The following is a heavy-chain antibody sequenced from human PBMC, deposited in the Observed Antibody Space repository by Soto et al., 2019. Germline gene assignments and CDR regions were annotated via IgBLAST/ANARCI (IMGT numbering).Heavy chain of an antibody. Sequence: QVQLVESGGGVVQPGTSLRLSCVGSGFTFRSYVIHWVRQAPGKGLEWVALTSYDGSNKDYGDSVKGRCTISRDNSRNTVNPQMDSLRREDTALSDCARWGPSWGLDVWGQGTLFSLSS. J-gene: IGHJ1*01. D-gene: IGHD2-21*01. V-gene: IGHV3-30*03. CDR3: ARWGPSWGLDV. CDR1: GFTFRSYV. CDR2: TSYDGSNK.